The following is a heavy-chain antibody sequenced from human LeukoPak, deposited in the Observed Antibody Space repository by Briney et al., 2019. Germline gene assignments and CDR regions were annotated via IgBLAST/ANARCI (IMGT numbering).Heavy chain of an antibody. CDR3: ARLSPLFMVTYWYFDL. J-gene: IGHJ2*01. Sequence: PSETLSLTFTVSGGSISSSSYYWGWIRQPPGKGLEWIGSTYYSGSTYYNPSLKSRVTISVDTSKNQFSLKLSSVTAADTAVYYCARLSPLFMVTYWYFDLWGRGTLVTVSS. CDR2: TYYSGST. D-gene: IGHD5-18*01. CDR1: GGSISSSSYY. V-gene: IGHV4-39*07.